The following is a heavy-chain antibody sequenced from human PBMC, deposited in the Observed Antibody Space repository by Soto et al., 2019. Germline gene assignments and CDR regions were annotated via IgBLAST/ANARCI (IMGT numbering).Heavy chain of an antibody. Sequence: GGSLRLSCAASGFPFRIYARNWVRQTQEKGLEWVSSISSTSTYTHYVHSVKGRFTISRDNANNSLFLQMNSLRAEDTAIYYCARDLALAVNYWGQGALVPVSS. V-gene: IGHV3-21*01. CDR1: GFPFRIYA. D-gene: IGHD6-19*01. CDR3: ARDLALAVNY. CDR2: ISSTSTYT. J-gene: IGHJ4*02.